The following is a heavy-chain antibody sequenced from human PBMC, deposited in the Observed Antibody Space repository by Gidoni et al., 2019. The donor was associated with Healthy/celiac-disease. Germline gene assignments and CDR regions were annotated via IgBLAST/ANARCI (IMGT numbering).Heavy chain of an antibody. J-gene: IGHJ4*02. D-gene: IGHD6-19*01. CDR3: ARDRRGRIAVAGTRYFDY. CDR1: GGTFSSHA. V-gene: IGHV1-69*01. CDR2: IIPIFGTA. Sequence: QVQLVQSGAEVKKPGSSVKVFCKASGGTFSSHALSWVRQAPGQGLEWMGGIIPIFGTANYAQKFQGRVTITADESTSTAYMELSSLRSEDTAVYYCARDRRGRIAVAGTRYFDYWGQGTLVTVSS.